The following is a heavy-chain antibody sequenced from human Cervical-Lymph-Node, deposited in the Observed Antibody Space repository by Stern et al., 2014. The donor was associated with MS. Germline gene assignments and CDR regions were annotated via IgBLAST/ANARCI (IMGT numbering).Heavy chain of an antibody. Sequence: EDQLVESGAEVKKPGESLRISCKISGSSFTNEWIAWVRQMPGKGLEWMALIYVWSADTRYSQSFQGRDTMWTDTSTSTAYLQWSSLKASDTAIYYCARRESGYYDALDIWGQGTMVTVS. CDR1: GSSFTNEW. CDR2: IYVWSADT. D-gene: IGHD5-12*01. J-gene: IGHJ3*02. CDR3: ARRESGYYDALDI. V-gene: IGHV5-51*01.